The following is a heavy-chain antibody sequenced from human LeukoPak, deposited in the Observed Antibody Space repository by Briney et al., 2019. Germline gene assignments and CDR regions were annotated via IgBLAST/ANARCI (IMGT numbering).Heavy chain of an antibody. D-gene: IGHD2-2*01. CDR2: IIPIFGTA. CDR3: ASWGRPSGSSTRYYYYYYIDV. J-gene: IGHJ6*03. V-gene: IGHV1-69*05. Sequence: SVKVSCKASVGTFSSYAISWVRQAPGQGLEWMGGIIPIFGTANYAQKFQGRVTITTDESTSTAYMELSSLRSEDTAVYYCASWGRPSGSSTRYYYYYYIDVWGKGTTVTVSS. CDR1: VGTFSSYA.